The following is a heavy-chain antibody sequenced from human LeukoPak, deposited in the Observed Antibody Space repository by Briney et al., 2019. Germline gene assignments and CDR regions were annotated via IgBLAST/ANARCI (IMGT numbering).Heavy chain of an antibody. CDR3: AKGDSSGWTYYFDY. Sequence: GRSLRLSCAASGFTFDDYAMHWVRQAPGKGVEWVSGISWNSGSIGYADSVKGRFTISRDNAKNSLYLQMNSLRAEDMALYYCAKGDSSGWTYYFDYWGQGTLVTVSS. CDR2: ISWNSGSI. D-gene: IGHD6-19*01. V-gene: IGHV3-9*03. CDR1: GFTFDDYA. J-gene: IGHJ4*02.